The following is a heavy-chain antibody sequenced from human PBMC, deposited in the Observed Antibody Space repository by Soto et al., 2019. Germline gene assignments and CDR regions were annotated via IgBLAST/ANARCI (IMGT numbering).Heavy chain of an antibody. CDR3: ARGEQYSGRIFDY. CDR1: GDSVSSNSAG. V-gene: IGHV6-1*01. Sequence: QVQLQQSGPGLVKPSQTLSLTCAITGDSVSSNSAGWSWVRQSPSRGLEWLGRTYYRSKWYYVYAVSVRGRITINPDTSKNQSSLQLSSVPPEDTAVYFCARGEQYSGRIFDYWGQGTLVTVSS. D-gene: IGHD1-26*01. CDR2: TYYRSKWYY. J-gene: IGHJ4*01.